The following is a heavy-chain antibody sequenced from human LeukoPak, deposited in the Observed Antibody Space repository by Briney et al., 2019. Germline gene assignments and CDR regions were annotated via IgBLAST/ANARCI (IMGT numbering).Heavy chain of an antibody. CDR3: ARDLGSTSEGSWFDP. D-gene: IGHD2-2*01. Sequence: SETLSLTCTVSDDSISDYYRGWIRQPPGKGLEWIGYIYHSGSTYYNPSLKSRVTKSVDRSKNQFSLKLSSVTAADTAVYYCARDLGSTSEGSWFDPWGQGTLVTVSS. J-gene: IGHJ5*02. V-gene: IGHV4-59*12. CDR2: IYHSGST. CDR1: DDSISDYY.